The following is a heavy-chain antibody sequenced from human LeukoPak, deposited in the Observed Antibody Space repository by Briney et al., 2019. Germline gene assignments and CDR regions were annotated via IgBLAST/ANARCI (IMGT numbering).Heavy chain of an antibody. D-gene: IGHD1-26*01. CDR2: IWYDGSNK. Sequence: GRSLRLSCAASGFTFSSYGMHWVRQAPGKGLEWVAVIWYDGSNKYYADSVKGRFTISRDNSKNTLYLQMNSLRAEDTAVYYCAKDRGRSGSYMAFDIWGQGTMVTVSS. CDR3: AKDRGRSGSYMAFDI. V-gene: IGHV3-33*06. CDR1: GFTFSSYG. J-gene: IGHJ3*02.